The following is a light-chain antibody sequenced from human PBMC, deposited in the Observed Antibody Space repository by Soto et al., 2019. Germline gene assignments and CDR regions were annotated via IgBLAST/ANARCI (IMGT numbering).Light chain of an antibody. Sequence: EIVMTQSPATLSVSPGERATLSCRASQSVSSNLAWYQQKPGQAPRLLIYGASTRATGIPARFSGSGSGTEFTLTISSLQSEDFAVYYCQQYNNPSTFGQGTKVEI. CDR3: QQYNNPST. V-gene: IGKV3-15*01. J-gene: IGKJ1*01. CDR2: GAS. CDR1: QSVSSN.